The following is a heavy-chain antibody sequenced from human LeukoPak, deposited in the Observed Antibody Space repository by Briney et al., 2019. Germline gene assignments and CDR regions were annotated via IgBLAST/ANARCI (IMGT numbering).Heavy chain of an antibody. Sequence: ASVKVSCKASGYTFTGYYMHWVRQAPGQGLEWMGWINPNSGGTNYAQKFQGRVTMTRDTSITTAYMDLSRLRSDDTAVYYCAKDHTIAAAGTEYYFDYWGQGTLVTVSS. J-gene: IGHJ4*02. CDR2: INPNSGGT. CDR1: GYTFTGYY. V-gene: IGHV1-2*02. D-gene: IGHD6-13*01. CDR3: AKDHTIAAAGTEYYFDY.